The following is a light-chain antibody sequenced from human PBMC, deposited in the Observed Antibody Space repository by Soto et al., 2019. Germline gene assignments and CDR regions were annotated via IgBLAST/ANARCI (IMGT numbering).Light chain of an antibody. CDR1: QSISSW. J-gene: IGKJ1*01. CDR3: QQYNSYSET. V-gene: IGKV1-5*03. CDR2: KAS. Sequence: DIQLTQSPSLLSASVGDRVTITCRASQSISSWLAWYQQKPGKAPKXLIYKASSLESGVPSRFSGSGSGTEFTLTISSLQPDDGATYYGQQYNSYSETFGQGTKVDI.